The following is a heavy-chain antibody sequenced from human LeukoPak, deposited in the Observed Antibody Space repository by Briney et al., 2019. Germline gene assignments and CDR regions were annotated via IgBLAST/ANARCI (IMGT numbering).Heavy chain of an antibody. V-gene: IGHV3-23*01. CDR1: GFTFSSYE. Sequence: GGSLRLSCAASGFTFSSYEMNWVRQAPGNGLEWVSGISPSGDITYYADSVKGRFTISRDNFKNTLYLEVISLTAEDTAVYYCAKDDAWLKFGEWSQGTLVTVSS. CDR3: AKDDAWLKFGE. CDR2: ISPSGDIT. D-gene: IGHD3-10*01. J-gene: IGHJ4*02.